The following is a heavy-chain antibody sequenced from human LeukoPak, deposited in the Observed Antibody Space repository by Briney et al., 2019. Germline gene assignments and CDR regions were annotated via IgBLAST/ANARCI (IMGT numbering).Heavy chain of an antibody. Sequence: GESLKISCKASGYNFPNYWIGWVRQMPGKGLEWMGIIYPGDSDTKYGPSFQGQVTISADKSISTAYLEWSSLKASDTAMYYCARPNLLSRRTWDAFDIWGQGTMVTVS. D-gene: IGHD2-15*01. CDR2: IYPGDSDT. CDR1: GYNFPNYW. CDR3: ARPNLLSRRTWDAFDI. J-gene: IGHJ3*02. V-gene: IGHV5-51*01.